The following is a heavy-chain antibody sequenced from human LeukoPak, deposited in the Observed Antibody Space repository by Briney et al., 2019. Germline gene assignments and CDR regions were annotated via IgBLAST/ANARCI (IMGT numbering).Heavy chain of an antibody. D-gene: IGHD3-3*01. V-gene: IGHV1-58*02. CDR2: IVVGSGNT. CDR3: ARDCAPFGVVSSLDAFDI. J-gene: IGHJ3*02. Sequence: SVKVSCKASGFTFTSSAMQWVRQARGQRLEWIGWIVVGSGNTNYAQKFQERVTITRDMSTSTAYMELSSLRAEDTAVYYCARDCAPFGVVSSLDAFDIWGQGTMVTVSS. CDR1: GFTFTSSA.